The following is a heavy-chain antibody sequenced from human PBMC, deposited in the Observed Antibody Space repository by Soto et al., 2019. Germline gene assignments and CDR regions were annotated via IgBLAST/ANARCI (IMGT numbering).Heavy chain of an antibody. V-gene: IGHV2-5*02. J-gene: IGHJ6*02. Sequence: QITLKESGPPLVKPTQTLTLTCTFSGFSLSTSGVGVAWIRQPPGKALEWLALIYWDDDKRYRPSLETRLTITKDTSKNQVVLTMTNVDSVDTATYYCAYLPCSGGSCYWFSYSGMDVWGQGTTVNVSS. CDR3: AYLPCSGGSCYWFSYSGMDV. CDR2: IYWDDDK. D-gene: IGHD2-15*01. CDR1: GFSLSTSGVG.